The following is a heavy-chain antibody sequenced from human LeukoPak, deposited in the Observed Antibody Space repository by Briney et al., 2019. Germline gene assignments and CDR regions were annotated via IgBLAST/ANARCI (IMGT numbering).Heavy chain of an antibody. D-gene: IGHD2-15*01. Sequence: PGGSLRLSCAASVFTVSSNYMSWVPQAPGKGLEWVSVIYSGGSTYYADSVKGRFTISRDNSKNTLYLQMNSQRAEETAVYYCAGSDCSGGGCYFDDWGEGTLVTAS. CDR3: AGSDCSGGGCYFDD. V-gene: IGHV3-53*01. CDR2: IYSGGST. J-gene: IGHJ4*02. CDR1: VFTVSSNY.